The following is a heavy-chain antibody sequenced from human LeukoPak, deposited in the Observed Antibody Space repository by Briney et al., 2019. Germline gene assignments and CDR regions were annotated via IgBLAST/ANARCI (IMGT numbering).Heavy chain of an antibody. V-gene: IGHV1-8*01. CDR3: ARGDYGLAVAGRAYYYYMDV. CDR2: MNPNSGNT. CDR1: GYTFTSYD. J-gene: IGHJ6*03. Sequence: ASVKVSCKASGYTFTSYDINWVRQATGQGLEWMGWMNPNSGNTGYAQKFQGRVTMTRNTSISTAYMELSSLRSEDTAVYYCARGDYGLAVAGRAYYYYMDVWGKGTTVTISS. D-gene: IGHD6-19*01.